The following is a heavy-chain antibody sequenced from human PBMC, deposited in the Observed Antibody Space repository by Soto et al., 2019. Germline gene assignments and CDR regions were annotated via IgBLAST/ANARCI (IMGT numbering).Heavy chain of an antibody. CDR3: ASATRSTIAAPDS. J-gene: IGHJ4*02. Sequence: QVQLQESGPGLVKPSETLSLTCNVSGVTISVYYWNWIRQPPGKTMEWIGSIYYTGVTNYNPSLKSRVTISVDTSKNHFSLEFNSLPAADTSVYYCASATRSTIAAPDSWGQGTLVTVSS. V-gene: IGHV4-59*01. D-gene: IGHD6-13*01. CDR2: IYYTGVT. CDR1: GVTISVYY.